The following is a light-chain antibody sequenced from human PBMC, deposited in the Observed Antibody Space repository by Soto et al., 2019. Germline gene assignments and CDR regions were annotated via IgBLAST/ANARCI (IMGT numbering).Light chain of an antibody. V-gene: IGKV3-15*01. CDR3: QQYNKWWT. J-gene: IGKJ1*01. Sequence: EIVMTQSPATLSVSPGERATLSCRASQSVSNNLAWYQKKPGQAPRLLIYGASTRATGIPARFSGSGSGTEFPLNISRLQSEDFAVYYCQQYNKWWTFGQGTRVEIK. CDR1: QSVSNN. CDR2: GAS.